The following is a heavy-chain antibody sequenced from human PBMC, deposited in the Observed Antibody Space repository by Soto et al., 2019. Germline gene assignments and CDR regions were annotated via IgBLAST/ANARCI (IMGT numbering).Heavy chain of an antibody. CDR3: TTDSYSKMIVVRFDY. J-gene: IGHJ4*01. Sequence: EVQLVESGGGLVKPGGSLRISCAASGFTFSNAWINWVRQAPGKGLEWVGRIKSKTDGGTTDYAAPVKGRFAISRDDSKNMVYLQMHRLKTEVTGIYYCTTDSYSKMIVVRFDYWGHGTLITVSS. CDR2: IKSKTDGGTT. V-gene: IGHV3-15*07. D-gene: IGHD3-22*01. CDR1: GFTFSNAW.